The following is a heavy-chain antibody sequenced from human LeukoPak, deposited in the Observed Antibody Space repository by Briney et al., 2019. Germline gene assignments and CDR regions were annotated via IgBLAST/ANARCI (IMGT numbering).Heavy chain of an antibody. V-gene: IGHV3-33*06. D-gene: IGHD1-26*01. CDR1: GFTFRTYG. CDR3: AKCAGATHWYFYL. CDR2: IWYDGSDR. J-gene: IGHJ2*01. Sequence: GGSLRLSCAASGFTFRTYGMSWVRQAPGKGLQWVASIWYDGSDRFYTDSVKGRFTISRDNPNNTVFLQMNSLRGDDTAVYYCAKCAGATHWYFYLWGRGTVVTVSS.